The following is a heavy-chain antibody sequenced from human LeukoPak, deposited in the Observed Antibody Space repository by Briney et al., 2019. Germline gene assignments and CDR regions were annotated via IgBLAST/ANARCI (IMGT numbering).Heavy chain of an antibody. CDR1: GFSVNSNY. CDR3: ARDRSGWSDFDY. Sequence: GGSLRLSCAASGFSVNSNYMILVRQAPGKGLEWVSVIYSDGYTYYADSVKGRFTISRDNSKNTLYLQMNSLRAEDTAVYYCARDRSGWSDFDYWGQGTLVTVSS. J-gene: IGHJ4*02. CDR2: IYSDGYT. V-gene: IGHV3-53*01. D-gene: IGHD6-19*01.